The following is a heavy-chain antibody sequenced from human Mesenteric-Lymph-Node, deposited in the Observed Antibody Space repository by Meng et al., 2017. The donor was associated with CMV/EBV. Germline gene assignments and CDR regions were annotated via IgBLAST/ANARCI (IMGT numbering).Heavy chain of an antibody. CDR1: GFTFSSYA. Sequence: GGSLRLSCAASGFTFSSYAIHWVRQAPGKGMEWLGVISYDGNNKYYADSVKGRFTISRDNSRNTLYLEMNSLRVEDTAVYYCASTQPGLYYYYGMDVWGQGTTVTVSS. J-gene: IGHJ6*02. V-gene: IGHV3-30-3*01. D-gene: IGHD1-14*01. CDR3: ASTQPGLYYYYGMDV. CDR2: ISYDGNNK.